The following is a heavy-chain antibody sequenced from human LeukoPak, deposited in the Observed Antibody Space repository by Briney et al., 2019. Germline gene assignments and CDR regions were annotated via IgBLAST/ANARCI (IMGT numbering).Heavy chain of an antibody. J-gene: IGHJ4*02. Sequence: TGGSLRLSCAASGFTFSSYAMHWVRQAPGKGLEWVAVISYDGSNKYYADSVKGRFTISRDNSKNTLYLQMNSLRAEDTAVYYCARDIPAQAYFDYWGQGTLVTVSS. CDR1: GFTFSSYA. V-gene: IGHV3-30-3*01. CDR2: ISYDGSNK. D-gene: IGHD6-6*01. CDR3: ARDIPAQAYFDY.